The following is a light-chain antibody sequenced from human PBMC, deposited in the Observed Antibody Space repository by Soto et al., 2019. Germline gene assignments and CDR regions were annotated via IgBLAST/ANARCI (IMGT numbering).Light chain of an antibody. Sequence: QSALTQPPSASGSPGQSVTISCTGTSSAVAGYNYVSWYQQHPGKAPKLMIYEVNKRPSGVPDRFSGSKSGTTASLTVSGLQAEDEADYYCSSYTSSDTPYVFGTGTKLTVL. V-gene: IGLV2-8*01. CDR3: SSYTSSDTPYV. J-gene: IGLJ1*01. CDR2: EVN. CDR1: SSAVAGYNY.